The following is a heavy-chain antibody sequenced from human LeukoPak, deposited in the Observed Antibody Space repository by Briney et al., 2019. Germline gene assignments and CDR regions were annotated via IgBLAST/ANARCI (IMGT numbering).Heavy chain of an antibody. CDR2: ISYSATT. V-gene: IGHV4-38-2*01. CDR3: ARVGAVPGIDP. CDR1: GFPISSGFS. D-gene: IGHD3-16*01. Sequence: SETLSLTCAVFGFPISSGFSWAWIRQSPVKGLEWIASISYSATTYYKPSLESRLFISADTSNNQFSVRLTSVTAADTAVYYCARVGAVPGIDPWGQGILVTVSS. J-gene: IGHJ5*02.